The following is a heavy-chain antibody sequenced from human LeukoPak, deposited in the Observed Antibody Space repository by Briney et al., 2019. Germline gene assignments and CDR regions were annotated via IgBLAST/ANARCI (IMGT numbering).Heavy chain of an antibody. J-gene: IGHJ2*01. D-gene: IGHD3-16*01. CDR1: GYSFTSYW. CDR2: IYPGDSDT. CDR3: ARPEVGATLGGSGYSDL. V-gene: IGHV5-51*01. Sequence: GESLNISCKGSGYSFTSYWIGWVRQMPGKGLEWMGIIYPGDSDTRYSPSFQGQVTISADKSISTAYLQWSSLKASDTAMYYCARPEVGATLGGSGYSDLWGLGTLFTVSS.